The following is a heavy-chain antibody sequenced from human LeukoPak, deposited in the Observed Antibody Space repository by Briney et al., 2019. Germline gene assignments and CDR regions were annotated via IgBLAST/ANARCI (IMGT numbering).Heavy chain of an antibody. V-gene: IGHV4-34*01. CDR3: ARGPRRATAAPEY. J-gene: IGHJ4*02. CDR2: INHSGST. D-gene: IGHD6-13*01. Sequence: SETLSLTCAVYGGSFSGYYWSWIRQPPGKGLEWIGEINHSGSTNYNPSLKSRVTISVGTSKSQFSLKLSSVTAADTAVYHCARGPRRATAAPEYWGQGTLVTVSS. CDR1: GGSFSGYY.